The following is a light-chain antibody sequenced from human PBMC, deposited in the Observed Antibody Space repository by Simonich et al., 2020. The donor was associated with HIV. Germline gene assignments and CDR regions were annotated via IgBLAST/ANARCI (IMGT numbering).Light chain of an antibody. Sequence: EIEMTQSPATLSVSPGERTTLSFRASQSVSNNLAWYQQKPGQAPRLIMHGASTRARGIPARFSGSGSGTEFTLTISSLQSEDFAVYHCQQYTNWPLTFGGGTKVEIK. CDR1: QSVSNN. J-gene: IGKJ4*01. V-gene: IGKV3-15*01. CDR3: QQYTNWPLT. CDR2: GAS.